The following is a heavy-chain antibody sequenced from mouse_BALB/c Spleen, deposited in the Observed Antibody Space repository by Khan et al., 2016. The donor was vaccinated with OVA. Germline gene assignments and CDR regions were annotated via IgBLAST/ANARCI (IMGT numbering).Heavy chain of an antibody. CDR3: ATRYGNPFAY. CDR1: GFNIKDTY. J-gene: IGHJ3*01. Sequence: VQLKQSGAELVKPGASVKLSCSASGFNIKDTYIHWVKQRPEQGLEWIGRIDPPNGDSKYGPKFQDKATLTADTSSNTAYLQLSSLTSEDTAVYYGATRYGNPFAYWGQGTLVSVSA. V-gene: IGHV14-3*02. CDR2: IDPPNGDS. D-gene: IGHD2-1*01.